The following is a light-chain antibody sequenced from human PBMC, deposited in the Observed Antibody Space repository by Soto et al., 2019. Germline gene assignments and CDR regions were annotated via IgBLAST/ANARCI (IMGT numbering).Light chain of an antibody. CDR3: ISYIPSTTPHWV. Sequence: QSALAQPASVSGSPGQSITISYTGTNSDVGGYDRVSWYQHHPGKAPKLLIFEVYNRPSGISDRFSGSKSGDTASLTISGLQAEDEADYYCISYIPSTTPHWVFGGGTKVTV. J-gene: IGLJ3*02. CDR1: NSDVGGYDR. CDR2: EVY. V-gene: IGLV2-14*01.